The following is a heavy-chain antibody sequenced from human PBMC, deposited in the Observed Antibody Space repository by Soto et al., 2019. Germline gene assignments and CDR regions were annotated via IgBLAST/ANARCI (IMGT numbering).Heavy chain of an antibody. CDR3: ARSLAVAGSGPDY. D-gene: IGHD6-19*01. CDR1: GFTFSSHA. CDR2: ISYDGRND. J-gene: IGHJ4*02. Sequence: PGGSLXLSCAASGFTFSSHAMHWVRQAPGKGLEWVAVISYDGRNDYYADSVKGRFTISRDNSKNTLYLQMNSLRPEDTAVYYCARSLAVAGSGPDYWGQGTLVTVSS. V-gene: IGHV3-30*04.